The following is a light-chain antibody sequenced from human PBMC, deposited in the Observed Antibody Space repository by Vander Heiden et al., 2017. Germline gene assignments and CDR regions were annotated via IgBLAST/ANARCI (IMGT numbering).Light chain of an antibody. CDR3: MQGKDLPT. CDR1: QSLLRSDGNAY. CDR2: VVS. V-gene: IGKV2-29*02. Sequence: EIVLTQTPSSLSGTPGQQASVSFKSSQSLLRSDGNAYFYWYLQKPGQSPQVLIFVVSRRFSGVPDRFSGSGSGTDFTLKISRVEAEDVGVYFCMQGKDLPTFGGGTKVEIK. J-gene: IGKJ4*01.